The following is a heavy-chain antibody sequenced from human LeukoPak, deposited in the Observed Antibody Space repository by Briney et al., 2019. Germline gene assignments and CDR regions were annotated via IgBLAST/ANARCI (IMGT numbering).Heavy chain of an antibody. D-gene: IGHD3-22*01. J-gene: IGHJ4*02. V-gene: IGHV3-11*04. CDR1: GFSFSAYY. CDR2: IGLSGYPL. Sequence: GGSLRLSCEVSGFSFSAYYMSWIRQAPGKGLEWISYIGLSGYPLDYADSVKGRFTISRDNAKNSLYLEMNSLRAEDTAVYYCARKDFSSGSFTYWGQGTLVTVSS. CDR3: ARKDFSSGSFTY.